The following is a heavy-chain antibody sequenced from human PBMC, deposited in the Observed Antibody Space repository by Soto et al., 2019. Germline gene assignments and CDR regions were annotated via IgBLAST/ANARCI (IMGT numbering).Heavy chain of an antibody. CDR2: ISSSSSTI. CDR1: GFTFSSYS. CDR3: ARGAGLRLLINPLDY. V-gene: IGHV3-48*02. J-gene: IGHJ4*02. Sequence: GGSLRLSCAASGFTFSSYSMNWVRQAPGKGLEWVSYISSSSSTIYYADSVKGRFTISRDNAKNSLYLQMNSLRDEDTAVYYCARGAGLRLLINPLDYWGQGTLVTVSS. D-gene: IGHD5-12*01.